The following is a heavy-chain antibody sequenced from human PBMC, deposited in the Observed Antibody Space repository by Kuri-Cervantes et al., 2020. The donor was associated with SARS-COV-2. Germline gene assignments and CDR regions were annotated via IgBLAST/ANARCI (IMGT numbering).Heavy chain of an antibody. D-gene: IGHD3-22*01. V-gene: IGHV3-30*02. J-gene: IGHJ3*02. CDR1: GFTFSSYG. CDR3: AVVLITRHDAFDI. CDR2: LRYDGGEK. Sequence: GGSLRLSCAASGFTFSSYGMHWVRQAPGKGLEWVAFLRYDGGEKHYADSAKGRFTISRDSSKNTLYLEMNSLRAEDTAVYYCAVVLITRHDAFDIWGQGTLVTVSS.